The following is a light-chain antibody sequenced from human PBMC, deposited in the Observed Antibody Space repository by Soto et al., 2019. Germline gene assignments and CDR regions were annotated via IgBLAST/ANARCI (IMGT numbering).Light chain of an antibody. CDR3: QQFYRYPWT. J-gene: IGKJ1*01. CDR1: QSVDTC. V-gene: IGKV1-5*03. CDR2: KAS. Sequence: DIQMTQSPSTLSASVGDRVTITCRASQSVDTCLAWYQQKPGKAPHLLIYKASSLETGVPSRFSGSGSVTEFKLTISSLQPDDFATYYCQQFYRYPWTFGQGTKVEIK.